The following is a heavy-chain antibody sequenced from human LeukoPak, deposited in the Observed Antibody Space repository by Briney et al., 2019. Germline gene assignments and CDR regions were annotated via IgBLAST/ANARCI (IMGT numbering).Heavy chain of an antibody. J-gene: IGHJ4*02. D-gene: IGHD3-3*01. CDR3: AKESPYDFWSGYLGVDY. V-gene: IGHV3-23*01. CDR2: ISGSGGST. CDR1: GFTFSSYA. Sequence: PGGSLRLSCAASGFTFSSYAMSWVRQAPGKGLEWVSAISGSGGSTYYADSVEGRFTISRDNSKNTLYLQMNSLRAEDTAVYYCAKESPYDFWSGYLGVDYWGQGTLVTVSS.